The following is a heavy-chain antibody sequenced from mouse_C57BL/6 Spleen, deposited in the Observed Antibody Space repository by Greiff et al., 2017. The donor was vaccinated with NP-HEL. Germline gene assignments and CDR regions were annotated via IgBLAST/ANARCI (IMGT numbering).Heavy chain of an antibody. CDR3: ARDRGYGSSHYFDY. V-gene: IGHV5-4*01. Sequence: EVQLVESGGGLVKPGGSLKLSCAASGFTFSSYAMSWVRQTPEKRLEWVATISDGGSYTYYPDNVKGRFTISRDNAKNNLYLQMRQLKSEDTAMYYCARDRGYGSSHYFDYWGQGTTLTVSS. J-gene: IGHJ2*01. D-gene: IGHD1-1*01. CDR2: ISDGGSYT. CDR1: GFTFSSYA.